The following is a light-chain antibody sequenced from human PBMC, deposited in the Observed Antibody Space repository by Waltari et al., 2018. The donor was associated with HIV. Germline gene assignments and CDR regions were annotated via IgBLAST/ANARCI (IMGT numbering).Light chain of an antibody. V-gene: IGKV3-15*01. CDR3: QQYNDWPPWT. CDR2: GAS. CDR1: QSVSSN. Sequence: EILMTQSPATLSVSPGGRVTLSCRASQSVSSNLAWYQQKPGQAPRLLISGASNRATGIPVRFSGSGSGTEFSLTISSLQSEDFVIYYCQQYNDWPPWTFGQGTRVEMK. J-gene: IGKJ1*01.